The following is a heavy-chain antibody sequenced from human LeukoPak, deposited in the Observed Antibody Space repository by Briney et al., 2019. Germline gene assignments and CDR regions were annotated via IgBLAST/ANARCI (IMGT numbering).Heavy chain of an antibody. J-gene: IGHJ5*02. Sequence: PSETLSLTCTVSGGSISSYYWSWIRQPAGKGLEWIGRIYTSGSTNYNPSLKSRVTMSVDTSKNQFSLKLSSVTAADTAVYYCARLSIWTGQGWFDPWGQGTLVTVSS. CDR3: ARLSIWTGQGWFDP. V-gene: IGHV4-4*07. D-gene: IGHD3/OR15-3a*01. CDR2: IYTSGST. CDR1: GGSISSYY.